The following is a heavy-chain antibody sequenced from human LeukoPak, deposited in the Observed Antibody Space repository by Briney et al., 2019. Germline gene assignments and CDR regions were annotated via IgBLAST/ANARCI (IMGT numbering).Heavy chain of an antibody. Sequence: SETLSLTCTVSGGSISSHYWSWIRQPPGKGLEWIGYIYYSGSTNYNPSLKSRVTISVDTSKNQFSLKLSSVTAADTAVYYCARDQSYYGSGSTFDYWGQGTLVTVSS. CDR2: IYYSGST. CDR1: GGSISSHY. V-gene: IGHV4-59*11. D-gene: IGHD3-10*01. J-gene: IGHJ4*02. CDR3: ARDQSYYGSGSTFDY.